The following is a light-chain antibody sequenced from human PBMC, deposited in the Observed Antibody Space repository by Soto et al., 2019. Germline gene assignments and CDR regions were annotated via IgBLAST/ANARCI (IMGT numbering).Light chain of an antibody. V-gene: IGKV3-11*01. CDR1: QSVSSY. Sequence: EIVLTQSPATLSLSPGERATLSCRASQSVSSYLAWYQQKPGQAPRLLVYDASNRATGIPARFSGSGYGTAFTLTISSLEPEDFAVYYCQQRSNWPLTFGPGTKVDIK. J-gene: IGKJ3*01. CDR2: DAS. CDR3: QQRSNWPLT.